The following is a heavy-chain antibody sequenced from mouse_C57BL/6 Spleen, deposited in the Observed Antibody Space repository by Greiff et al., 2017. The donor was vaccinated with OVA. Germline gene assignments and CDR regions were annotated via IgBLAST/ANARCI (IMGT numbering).Heavy chain of an antibody. CDR3: ARGDSSGYFAY. J-gene: IGHJ3*01. CDR1: GYTFTSYW. CDR2: IDPSDSET. D-gene: IGHD3-2*02. Sequence: QVQLQQPGAELVRPGSSVKLSCKASGYTFTSYWMHWVKQRPIQGLEWIGNIDPSDSETHYNQKFKDKATLTVDKSSSTAYMQLSSLTSEDSAVYYCARGDSSGYFAYWGQETLVTVSA. V-gene: IGHV1-52*01.